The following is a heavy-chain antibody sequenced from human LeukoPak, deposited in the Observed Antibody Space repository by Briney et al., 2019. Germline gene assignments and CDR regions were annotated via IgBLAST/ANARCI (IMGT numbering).Heavy chain of an antibody. Sequence: PSETLSLTCTVSGGSISGYFWSWIRQPVGKGLEWIGRIYSGGSTDYNPSLKSRVTMSVDTSKNQFSLNLRSVTAADTAVYYCARGPPPDLDYWGQGTLLTVSS. CDR2: IYSGGST. J-gene: IGHJ4*02. CDR1: GGSISGYF. CDR3: ARGPPPDLDY. V-gene: IGHV4-4*07.